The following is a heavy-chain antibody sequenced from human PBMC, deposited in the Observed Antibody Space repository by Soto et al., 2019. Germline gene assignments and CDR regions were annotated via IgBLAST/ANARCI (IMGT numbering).Heavy chain of an antibody. D-gene: IGHD3-22*01. V-gene: IGHV1-18*01. CDR3: ARSLSYDSSGYSDAFDI. J-gene: IGHJ3*02. CDR2: ISAYNGNT. Sequence: GASVKVSCKASGYTFTSYGISWVRQAPGQGLEWMGWISAYNGNTNYAQKLQGRVTMTTDTSTSTAYMELRSLRSDDTAVYYCARSLSYDSSGYSDAFDIWGQGTMVTVAS. CDR1: GYTFTSYG.